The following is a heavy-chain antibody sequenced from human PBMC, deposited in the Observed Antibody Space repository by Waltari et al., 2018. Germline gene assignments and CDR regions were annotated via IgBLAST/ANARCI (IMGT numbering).Heavy chain of an antibody. CDR2: ITWNSGKV. CDR3: TKDLTHTNYEGFAN. CDR1: GFTSDVFA. D-gene: IGHD3-16*01. J-gene: IGHJ4*02. Sequence: EVQLVESGGALVQPGRSLRLSCATSGFTSDVFALHGGRQVPGKGLEWVAGITWNSGKVDYAGSVKGRFTISRDNAKNLLFLQMNSLRPEDTALYYCTKDLTHTNYEGFANWGLGTLVTVSS. V-gene: IGHV3-9*02.